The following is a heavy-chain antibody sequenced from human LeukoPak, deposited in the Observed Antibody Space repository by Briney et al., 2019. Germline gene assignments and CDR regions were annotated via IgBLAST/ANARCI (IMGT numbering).Heavy chain of an antibody. CDR3: ARLEVVTPPYYFDC. CDR2: INYSGST. CDR1: GGSFSGYY. J-gene: IGHJ4*02. Sequence: PSETLSLTCAVYGGSFSGYYWSWIRQPPGKGLEWIGEINYSGSTNYNPSLKRRVTISVDTSKTQFSLKLSSMTAADTAVYYCARLEVVTPPYYFDCWGQGTLVTVSS. D-gene: IGHD4-23*01. V-gene: IGHV4-34*01.